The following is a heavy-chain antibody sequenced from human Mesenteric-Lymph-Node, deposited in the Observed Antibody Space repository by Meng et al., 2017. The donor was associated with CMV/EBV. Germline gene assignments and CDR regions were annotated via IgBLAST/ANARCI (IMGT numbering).Heavy chain of an antibody. J-gene: IGHJ6*02. CDR3: AKDPLGYCSSTSCYNYYYYGMDV. CDR2: IRYDGSNK. CDR1: GFTFSSYG. V-gene: IGHV3-30*02. D-gene: IGHD2-2*01. Sequence: GESLKISCAASGFTFSSYGMHWVRQAPGKGLEWVAFIRYDGSNKYYADSVKGRFTISRDNSKNTLYLQMNSLRAEDTAVYYCAKDPLGYCSSTSCYNYYYYGMDVWGQGTTVTVSS.